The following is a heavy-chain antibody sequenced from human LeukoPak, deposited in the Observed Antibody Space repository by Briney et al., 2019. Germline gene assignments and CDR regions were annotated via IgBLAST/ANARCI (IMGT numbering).Heavy chain of an antibody. V-gene: IGHV1-8*03. J-gene: IGHJ4*02. CDR1: GYTFTNFD. CDR2: VNPNSGNT. CDR3: AREVTGYDY. Sequence: ASVKVSCKASGYTFTNFDINWVRQATGKGLEWMGWVNPNSGNTGYAQKLQGRVTITRNTSISTAYMELTSLRSEDTAVYYCAREVTGYDYWGQGTLVTVSS. D-gene: IGHD3-9*01.